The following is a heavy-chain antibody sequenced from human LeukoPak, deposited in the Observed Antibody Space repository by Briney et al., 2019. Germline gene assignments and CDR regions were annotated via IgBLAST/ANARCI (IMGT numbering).Heavy chain of an antibody. CDR1: GGSINNYY. D-gene: IGHD6-19*01. V-gene: IGHV4-4*07. J-gene: IGHJ5*02. Sequence: SETLSLTCTVSGGSINNYYWSWIRQAAGKGLEWIGRIYSSGSTKTNPSLKSRVTMSVDMSKNQFTLRLSSVTAEDTAVYYCVRGGWQWLVRNWFDPWGQGTLVTVSS. CDR2: IYSSGST. CDR3: VRGGWQWLVRNWFDP.